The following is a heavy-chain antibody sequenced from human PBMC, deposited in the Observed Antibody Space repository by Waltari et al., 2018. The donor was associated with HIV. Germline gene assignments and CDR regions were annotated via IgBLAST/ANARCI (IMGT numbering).Heavy chain of an antibody. J-gene: IGHJ4*02. D-gene: IGHD1-26*01. Sequence: QVQLQESGPGLVKPSQTLSLTCTVSVGSISSGSYYWSWIRQPAGKGLEWIGRIYTSGSTNYNPSLKSRVTLSVETSKNQFSLKLSSVTAADTAVYYCAREIVGATSRHDYWGQGTLVTVSS. CDR2: IYTSGST. CDR1: VGSISSGSYY. V-gene: IGHV4-61*02. CDR3: AREIVGATSRHDY.